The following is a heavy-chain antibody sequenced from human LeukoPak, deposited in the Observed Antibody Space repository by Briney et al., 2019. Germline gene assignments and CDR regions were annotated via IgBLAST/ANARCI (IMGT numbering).Heavy chain of an antibody. CDR2: IRYDGSNK. CDR1: GFTFSSYA. CDR3: AKFRYYYDSSGYDY. Sequence: PGGSLRLSCAASGFTFSSYAMHWVRQAPGKGLEWVAFIRYDGSNKYYADSVKGRFTISRDNSKNTLYLQMNSLRAEDTAVYYCAKFRYYYDSSGYDYWGQGTLVTVSS. D-gene: IGHD3-22*01. V-gene: IGHV3-30*02. J-gene: IGHJ4*02.